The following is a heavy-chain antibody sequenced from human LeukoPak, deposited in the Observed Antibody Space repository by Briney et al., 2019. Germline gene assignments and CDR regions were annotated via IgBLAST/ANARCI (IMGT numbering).Heavy chain of an antibody. Sequence: SETLSLTCTVSGGSISSYYWSWIRQPPGKGLEWIGYIYYSGSTNYNPSLKSRVTISVDTSKNQFSLKLSSVTAADTAVYYCARARSSGSYYNVLYYGMDVWGQGATVTVSS. J-gene: IGHJ6*02. CDR3: ARARSSGSYYNVLYYGMDV. CDR1: GGSISSYY. CDR2: IYYSGST. D-gene: IGHD3-10*01. V-gene: IGHV4-59*01.